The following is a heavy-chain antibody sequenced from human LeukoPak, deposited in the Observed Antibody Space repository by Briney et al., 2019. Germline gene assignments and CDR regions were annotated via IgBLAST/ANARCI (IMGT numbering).Heavy chain of an antibody. CDR3: AKSDDILTDYPYFFDY. V-gene: IGHV3-23*01. Sequence: GGSLRLSCAASGFTFSSYAMSWVRQAPGKGLEWVSTISGSGGSTYYADSVKGRFTISRDNSKNTLYLQMNSLRAEDTAVYYCAKSDDILTDYPYFFDYWAREPWSPSPQ. J-gene: IGHJ4*02. D-gene: IGHD3-9*01. CDR1: GFTFSSYA. CDR2: ISGSGGST.